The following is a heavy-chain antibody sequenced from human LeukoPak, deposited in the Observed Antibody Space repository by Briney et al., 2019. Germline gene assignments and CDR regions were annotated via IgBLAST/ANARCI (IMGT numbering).Heavy chain of an antibody. CDR3: AREDGIVGVTSAFDV. CDR1: GFTFSTYS. CDR2: ISSRSDYK. Sequence: GGSLRLSCAASGFTFSTYSMNWVRKAPGKSLEWVSSISSRSDYKYYAVSVKGRFTISRDNAKNSLYLQMNSLGPEDTAVYYCAREDGIVGVTSAFDVWGQGTMATVSS. J-gene: IGHJ3*01. V-gene: IGHV3-21*01. D-gene: IGHD1-26*01.